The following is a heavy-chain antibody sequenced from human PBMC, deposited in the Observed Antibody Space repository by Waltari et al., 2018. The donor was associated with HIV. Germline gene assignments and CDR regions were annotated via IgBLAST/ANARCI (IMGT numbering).Heavy chain of an antibody. J-gene: IGHJ4*02. Sequence: EVQLVESGGGLVQPGRSLRLSCAASGFTFADYAMHWVRQVSGKGREWVSGISWNSDSTGYADSVKGRFTISRDNAKTSLYLQMNSLRTEDTALYYCTKAESFFHPPDYWGQGTLVTVSS. D-gene: IGHD3-10*01. CDR3: TKAESFFHPPDY. V-gene: IGHV3-9*01. CDR2: ISWNSDST. CDR1: GFTFADYA.